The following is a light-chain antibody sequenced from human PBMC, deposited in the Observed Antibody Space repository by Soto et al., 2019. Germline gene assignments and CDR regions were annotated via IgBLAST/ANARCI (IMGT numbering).Light chain of an antibody. Sequence: QSALTQPASVSGSPGQSITISCTGTSSDVGGYNFVSWYQQHPGKAPKLMIYEVSNRPSGVSNRFSGSKSGNTASLTISGLQAEDEAHYYCSSYAGSRTYVFGSGTKLTVL. CDR2: EVS. V-gene: IGLV2-14*01. J-gene: IGLJ1*01. CDR1: SSDVGGYNF. CDR3: SSYAGSRTYV.